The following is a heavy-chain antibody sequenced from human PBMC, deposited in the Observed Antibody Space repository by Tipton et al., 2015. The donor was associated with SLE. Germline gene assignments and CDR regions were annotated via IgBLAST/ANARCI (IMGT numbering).Heavy chain of an antibody. CDR1: GGSISSYY. CDR2: IYYSGST. J-gene: IGHJ2*01. CDR3: ASIAAAGKWYFDL. V-gene: IGHV4-59*01. Sequence: TLSHTCTVSGGSISSYYWSWIRQPPGKGLEWIGYIYYSGSTNYNPSLKSRVTISVDTSKNQFSLKLSSVTAADTAVYYCASIAAAGKWYFDLWGRGTLVTVSS. D-gene: IGHD6-13*01.